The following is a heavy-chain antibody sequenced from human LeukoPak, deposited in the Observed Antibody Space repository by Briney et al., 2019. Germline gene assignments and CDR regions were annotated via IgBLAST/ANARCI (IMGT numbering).Heavy chain of an antibody. D-gene: IGHD1-26*01. CDR2: ISGSGGST. CDR1: GFTFSSDA. J-gene: IGHJ4*02. Sequence: GGSLRLSCAASGFTFSSDAMSWVRQAPGKGLEWVSAISGSGGSTYYADSVKGRFTISRDNAKNSLYLQMNSLRAEDTAVYYCARRRYSGSSQHFDYWGQGTLVTVSS. V-gene: IGHV3-23*01. CDR3: ARRRYSGSSQHFDY.